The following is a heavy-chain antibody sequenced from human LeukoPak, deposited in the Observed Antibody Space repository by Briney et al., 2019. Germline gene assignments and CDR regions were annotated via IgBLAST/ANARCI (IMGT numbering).Heavy chain of an antibody. D-gene: IGHD1-26*01. CDR3: ARHRSTVLGGTLRIFDY. V-gene: IGHV4-39*01. Sequence: PSETLSLTCTVSGGSISSSSYYWGWIRQPPGEGLEWIGRISYSGSTYYNPSLKSRVTISVDTSKNQFSLKLSSVTAADTAVYYCARHRSTVLGGTLRIFDYWGQGTLVTVSS. J-gene: IGHJ4*02. CDR1: GGSISSSSYY. CDR2: ISYSGST.